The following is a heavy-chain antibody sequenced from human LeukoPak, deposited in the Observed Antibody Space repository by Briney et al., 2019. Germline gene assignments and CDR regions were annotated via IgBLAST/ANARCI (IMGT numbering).Heavy chain of an antibody. CDR3: ARDMPYDSSGYIDY. J-gene: IGHJ4*02. V-gene: IGHV4-59*01. Sequence: PSETLSLTCTVSGGSISSYYWSWIRQPPGKGLEWIGYIYYSGSTNYNPSLKSRVTISVDTSKNQFSLKLSSVTAADTAVYYCARDMPYDSSGYIDYWGQGTLVTVSS. CDR1: GGSISSYY. D-gene: IGHD3-22*01. CDR2: IYYSGST.